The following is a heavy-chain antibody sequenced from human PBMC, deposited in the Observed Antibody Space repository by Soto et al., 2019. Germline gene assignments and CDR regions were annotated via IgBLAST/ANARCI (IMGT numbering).Heavy chain of an antibody. V-gene: IGHV3-30-3*01. CDR3: ARDGLVFGLMVYAELDY. CDR1: GFTFSSYA. CDR2: ISYDGSNK. Sequence: QVQLVESGGGVVQPGRSLRLSCAASGFTFSSYAMHWVRQAPGKGLEWVAVISYDGSNKYYADSVKGRFTISRDNSKNTLYLQMNSLGAEDTAVYYCARDGLVFGLMVYAELDYWGQGTLVTVSS. J-gene: IGHJ4*02. D-gene: IGHD2-8*01.